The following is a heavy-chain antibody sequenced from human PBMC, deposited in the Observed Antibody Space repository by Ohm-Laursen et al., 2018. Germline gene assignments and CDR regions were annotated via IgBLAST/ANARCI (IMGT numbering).Heavy chain of an antibody. D-gene: IGHD1-26*01. CDR2: ISPSDGTT. V-gene: IGHV1-46*01. J-gene: IGHJ4*02. CDR3: ARGDKWELLSDY. Sequence: ATVNLSCKASGYTFTGYYMHWVRQAPGQGLEWMGIISPSDGTTNYAQKFQGRVTMTRDTSTSTVYMELSSLRSEDTAVYYCARGDKWELLSDYWGQGTLVTVSS. CDR1: GYTFTGYY.